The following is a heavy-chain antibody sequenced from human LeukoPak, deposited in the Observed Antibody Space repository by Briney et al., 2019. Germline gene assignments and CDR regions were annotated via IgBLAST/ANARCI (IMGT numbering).Heavy chain of an antibody. CDR3: ARDIAYDYVWGSYRGNYFDY. D-gene: IGHD3-16*02. CDR1: GYTFTGYY. J-gene: IGHJ4*02. CDR2: INPNSGGT. V-gene: IGHV1-2*02. Sequence: GASVKVSCKASGYTFTGYYMHWVRQAPGQGLEWMGWINPNSGGTNYAQKLQGRVTMTTDTSTSTAYMELRSLRSDDTAVYYCARDIAYDYVWGSYRGNYFDYWGQGTLVTVSS.